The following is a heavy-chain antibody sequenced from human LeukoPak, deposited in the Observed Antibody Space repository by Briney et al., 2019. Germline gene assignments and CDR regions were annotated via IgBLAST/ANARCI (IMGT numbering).Heavy chain of an antibody. J-gene: IGHJ5*02. CDR3: ARDNSRSDSGTSYWWFDP. Sequence: GGSLRLSCAASGFTFSGYSMNWVRQAPGKGLEWVSAIFTDDTTYYGDSVKGRFTISRDNSKNTLYLQMNSLRVEDTAVYYCARDNSRSDSGTSYWWFDPWGQGTLVTVSS. CDR1: GFTFSGYS. D-gene: IGHD3-22*01. V-gene: IGHV3-66*01. CDR2: IFTDDTT.